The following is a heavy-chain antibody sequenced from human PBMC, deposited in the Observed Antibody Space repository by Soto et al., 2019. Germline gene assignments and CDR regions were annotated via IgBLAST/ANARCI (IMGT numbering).Heavy chain of an antibody. J-gene: IGHJ3*02. Sequence: ASVKVSCKASGYTFTSYGISWVRQAPGQGLEWMGWISAYNGNTNYAQKLQGRVTMTTDTSTSTAYMELRSLRSDDTAVYYCARDIAGEWLVSGRPFDIWGQGTMVTVSS. CDR3: ARDIAGEWLVSGRPFDI. D-gene: IGHD3-3*01. CDR1: GYTFTSYG. CDR2: ISAYNGNT. V-gene: IGHV1-18*04.